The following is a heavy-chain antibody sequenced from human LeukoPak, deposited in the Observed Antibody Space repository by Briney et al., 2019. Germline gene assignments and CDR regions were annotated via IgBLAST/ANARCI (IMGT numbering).Heavy chain of an antibody. J-gene: IGHJ6*03. Sequence: ASVKVSCKASGYTFTGYYMHWVRQAPGQGLEWMGWINPNSGGTNYAQKFRGRVTMTRDTSLSTAYMEVSGLTSDDTAVYYCARGVVAGTFYYYMDVWGKGTTVTVAS. CDR2: INPNSGGT. CDR1: GYTFTGYY. V-gene: IGHV1-2*02. CDR3: ARGVVAGTFYYYMDV. D-gene: IGHD2-15*01.